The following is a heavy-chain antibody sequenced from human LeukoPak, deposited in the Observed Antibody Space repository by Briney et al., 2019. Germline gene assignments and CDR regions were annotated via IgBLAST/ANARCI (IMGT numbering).Heavy chain of an antibody. CDR2: INPNSGGT. CDR3: ARGVPRIAAAGTARNWFDP. CDR1: GYTFTGYY. D-gene: IGHD6-13*01. Sequence: ASVKVSCEASGYTFTGYYMHWVRRAPGQGLEWMGWINPNSGGTNYAQKFQGRVTMTRDTSISTAYMELSRLRSDDTAVYYCARGVPRIAAAGTARNWFDPWGQGTLVTVSS. J-gene: IGHJ5*02. V-gene: IGHV1-2*02.